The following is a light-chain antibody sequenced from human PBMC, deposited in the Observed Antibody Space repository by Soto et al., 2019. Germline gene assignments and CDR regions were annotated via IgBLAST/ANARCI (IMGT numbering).Light chain of an antibody. CDR2: LGS. J-gene: IGKJ3*01. CDR1: QSLLHSNGYNY. CDR3: MQALQTPFT. Sequence: EIVMTQSPLSLPVTPGEPASISCRSSQSLLHSNGYNYLDWYLQKPGQSPQLLIYLGSNRACGVADRFSGSGSGTDFTLKISRVEAEDVGVYYCMQALQTPFTFGPGTKVDIK. V-gene: IGKV2-28*01.